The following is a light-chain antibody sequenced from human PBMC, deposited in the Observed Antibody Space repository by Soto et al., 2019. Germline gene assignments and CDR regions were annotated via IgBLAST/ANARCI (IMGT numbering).Light chain of an antibody. CDR3: QQYATSPRT. J-gene: IGKJ1*01. V-gene: IGKV3-20*01. CDR2: GAF. CDR1: QSVSNSY. Sequence: EILLTQSPGTLSLSPGERATLYCRAIQSVSNSYLAWYQQKPGQAPRLLIYGAFSRATDAPDRFSGSESGTDFTLTIDRLAPEDSAVYFCQQYATSPRTFGQGTKVDIK.